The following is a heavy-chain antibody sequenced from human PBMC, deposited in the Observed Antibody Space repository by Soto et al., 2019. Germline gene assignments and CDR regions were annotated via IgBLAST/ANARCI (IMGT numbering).Heavy chain of an antibody. Sequence: EVQLLESGGGLVQPGGSLRLSCAASGFTFSSYAMSWVRQAPGKGLEWVSAISGSGGSTYYADSVKGRFTISRDNSKNTLYLQMNSLRAEDTALYYCAXENXXXSXXXEFDYWGQGTLVTVSS. CDR2: ISGSGGST. CDR1: GFTFSSYA. J-gene: IGHJ4*02. CDR3: AXENXXXSXXXEFDY. V-gene: IGHV3-23*01.